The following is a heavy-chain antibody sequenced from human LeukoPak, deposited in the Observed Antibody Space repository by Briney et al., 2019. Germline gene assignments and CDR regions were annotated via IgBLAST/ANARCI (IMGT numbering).Heavy chain of an antibody. CDR3: ARDDFYDSSGRTLPRY. CDR1: GYTFTSFG. V-gene: IGHV1-18*01. D-gene: IGHD3-22*01. Sequence: ASVKVSCKASGYTFTSFGISWVRQAPGQGLEWMGWINAYNGNTNSAQKLQGRVTMTTDTSTSTAYMELRSLRSDDTALYYCARDDFYDSSGRTLPRYWGQGTLVTVSS. J-gene: IGHJ4*02. CDR2: INAYNGNT.